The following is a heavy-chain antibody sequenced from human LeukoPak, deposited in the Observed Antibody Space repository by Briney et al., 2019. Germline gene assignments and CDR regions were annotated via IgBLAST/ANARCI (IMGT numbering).Heavy chain of an antibody. Sequence: GGSLTLSCAASAFTFSSYWMHWVRHAPGQGLVWVSRINSDGSSTSYADSVKGRFTISRDNAKNTLYLQMNSLRAEDTAVYYCASGYGSGSPSWGQGTMVTVSS. J-gene: IGHJ3*01. D-gene: IGHD3-10*01. CDR3: ASGYGSGSPS. CDR1: AFTFSSYW. V-gene: IGHV3-74*01. CDR2: INSDGSST.